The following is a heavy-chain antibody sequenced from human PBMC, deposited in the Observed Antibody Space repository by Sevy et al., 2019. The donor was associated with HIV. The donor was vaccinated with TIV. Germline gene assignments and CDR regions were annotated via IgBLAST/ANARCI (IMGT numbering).Heavy chain of an antibody. J-gene: IGHJ4*02. V-gene: IGHV1-24*01. CDR2: FDPEDGET. Sequence: ASVKVSCKVSGYTLTQVSMHWVRQAPGERLEWMGSFDPEDGETIYAQKFQGRVTMTEDTSTDTVYMELNSLRSEDTAVYFCATIKDYYDSSGCPFDYWGQGTLVTVSS. CDR3: ATIKDYYDSSGCPFDY. CDR1: GYTLTQVS. D-gene: IGHD3-22*01.